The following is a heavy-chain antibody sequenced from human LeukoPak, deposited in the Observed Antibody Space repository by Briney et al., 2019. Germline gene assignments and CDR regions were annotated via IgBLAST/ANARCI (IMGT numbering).Heavy chain of an antibody. CDR1: GGSISSSTYY. V-gene: IGHV4-39*01. CDR3: ATQAAGGPLDY. Sequence: SETLSLTCTVSGGSISSSTYYWGWIRQPPGKGLEWIGTVYYGGGTSYYPSLKSRVTISVDTSKNQFSLKLTSVTAADTAVYYCATQAAGGPLDYWGQGTLVTVSS. CDR2: VYYGGGT. D-gene: IGHD2-15*01. J-gene: IGHJ4*02.